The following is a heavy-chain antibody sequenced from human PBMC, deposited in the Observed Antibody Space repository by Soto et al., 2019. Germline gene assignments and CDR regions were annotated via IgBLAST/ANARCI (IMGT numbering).Heavy chain of an antibody. CDR2: MKKGDSEK. J-gene: IGHJ6*02. V-gene: IGHV3-7*01. Sequence: PGGSLRLSCAASGFTFSTYWMSWVRQAPGKGLEWVAKMKKGDSEKYGVDSVEGRFNISRDNAKNMVNMQMSRLRVDDTAVYYCVKDLGVVDEGVDATWYYNSLDIWGQGTTVTVSS. CDR3: VKDLGVVDEGVDATWYYNSLDI. CDR1: GFTFSTYW. D-gene: IGHD1-20*01.